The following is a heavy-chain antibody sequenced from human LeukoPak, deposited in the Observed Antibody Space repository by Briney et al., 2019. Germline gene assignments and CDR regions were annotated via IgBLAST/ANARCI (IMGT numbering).Heavy chain of an antibody. CDR3: ARDWGLLWFGELSSLGY. D-gene: IGHD3-10*01. J-gene: IGHJ4*02. V-gene: IGHV3-21*01. CDR1: GFTFSSYS. Sequence: PGGSLRLSCAASGFTFSSYSMNWVRQAPGKGLEWVSSISSSSSYIYYADSVKGRFTISRDNAKNSLYLQMNSLRAEDTAVYYCARDWGLLWFGELSSLGYWGQGTLVTVSS. CDR2: ISSSSSYI.